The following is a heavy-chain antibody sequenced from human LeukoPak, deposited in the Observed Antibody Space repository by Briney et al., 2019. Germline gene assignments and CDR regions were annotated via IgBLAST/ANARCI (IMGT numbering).Heavy chain of an antibody. CDR2: INPNSGGT. Sequence: GASVKVSCKASGYTFTGYYMRWVRQAPGQGLEWMGWINPNSGGTNYAQKFQGRVTMTRDTSISTAYMELSRLRSDDTAVYYCARDSSTSWGYYYYGMDVWGQGTTVTVSS. CDR1: GYTFTGYY. D-gene: IGHD2-2*01. CDR3: ARDSSTSWGYYYYGMDV. V-gene: IGHV1-2*02. J-gene: IGHJ6*02.